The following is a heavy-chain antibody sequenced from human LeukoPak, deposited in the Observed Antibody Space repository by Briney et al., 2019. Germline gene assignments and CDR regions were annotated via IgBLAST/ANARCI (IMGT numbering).Heavy chain of an antibody. D-gene: IGHD3-3*01. CDR3: ARGGIPAYDFWSGYNY. CDR1: GFTVSSNY. J-gene: IGHJ4*02. V-gene: IGHV3-53*01. CDR2: IYSGGST. Sequence: GGSLRLSCAASGFTVSSNYMSWVRQAPGKGLEWVSVIYSGGSTYYADSVKGRFTISRANSKNTLYLQMNGLRAEDTAVYYCARGGIPAYDFWSGYNYWGQGTLVTVSS.